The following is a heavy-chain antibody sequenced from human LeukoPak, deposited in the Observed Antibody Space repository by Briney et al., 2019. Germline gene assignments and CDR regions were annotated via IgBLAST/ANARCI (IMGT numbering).Heavy chain of an antibody. J-gene: IGHJ4*02. V-gene: IGHV3-23*01. Sequence: GGSLRLSCVTPGFRFSSYVMRWVRQAPGKGLEYVSSIDGTDGGSYYAESVKGRFTISRDNSKNTLFLQMNSLRVEDTAVYYCARVDAGNYDYWGQGTLLTVSS. CDR3: ARVDAGNYDY. D-gene: IGHD1-26*01. CDR2: IDGTDGGS. CDR1: GFRFSSYV.